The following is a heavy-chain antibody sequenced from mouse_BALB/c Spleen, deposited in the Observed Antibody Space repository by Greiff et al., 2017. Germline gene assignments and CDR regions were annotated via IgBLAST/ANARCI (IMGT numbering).Heavy chain of an antibody. CDR1: GFNIKDTY. CDR2: IDPANGNT. V-gene: IGHV14-3*02. D-gene: IGHD2-14*01. J-gene: IGHJ1*01. Sequence: DVKLVESGAELVKPGASVKLSCTASGFNIKDTYMHWVKQRPEQGLEWIGRIDPANGNTKYDPKFQGKATITADTSSNTAYLQLSSLTSEDTAVYYCARSYRYDDWYFDVWGAGTTVTVSS. CDR3: ARSYRYDDWYFDV.